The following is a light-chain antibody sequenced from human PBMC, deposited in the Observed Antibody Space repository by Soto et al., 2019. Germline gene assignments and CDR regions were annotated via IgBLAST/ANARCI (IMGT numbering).Light chain of an antibody. CDR2: GVS. V-gene: IGLV2-14*03. J-gene: IGLJ2*01. CDR1: SSDVGGYNY. Sequence: QSALTQPASLYGSPGQSITISCTGTSSDVGGYNYVSWYQQHPGKAPRLMIYGVSNRPLGVSYRFSGSKSGNTASLTISGLQSEDEADYYCNSYASVNSPVLFGGGTKLTVL. CDR3: NSYASVNSPVL.